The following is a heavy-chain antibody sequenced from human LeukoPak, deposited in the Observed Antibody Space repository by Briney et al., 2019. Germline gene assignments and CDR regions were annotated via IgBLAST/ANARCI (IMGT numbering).Heavy chain of an antibody. D-gene: IGHD5-18*01. CDR3: ARGARGYSYG. CDR2: IYTSGST. CDR1: GGSISSYY. Sequence: SETLSLTCTVSGGSISSYYWSWIRRPPGKGLEWIGYIYTSGSTNYNPSLKSRVTISVDTSKNKFSLKLSSVTAADMAVYYCARGARGYSYGWGQGTLVTVSS. J-gene: IGHJ4*02. V-gene: IGHV4-4*09.